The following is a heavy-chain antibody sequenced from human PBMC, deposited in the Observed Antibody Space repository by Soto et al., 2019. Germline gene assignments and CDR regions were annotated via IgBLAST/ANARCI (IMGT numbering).Heavy chain of an antibody. V-gene: IGHV1-69*13. Sequence: ASVKVSCKASGGTFSSYAISWVRQAPGQGLEWMGGIIPIFGTANYAQKFQGRVTITADESTSTAYMELSSLRSEDTAVYYCARDRARLTYYYDSSGYSYWGQGTLVTVSS. D-gene: IGHD3-22*01. CDR2: IIPIFGTA. CDR1: GGTFSSYA. CDR3: ARDRARLTYYYDSSGYSY. J-gene: IGHJ4*02.